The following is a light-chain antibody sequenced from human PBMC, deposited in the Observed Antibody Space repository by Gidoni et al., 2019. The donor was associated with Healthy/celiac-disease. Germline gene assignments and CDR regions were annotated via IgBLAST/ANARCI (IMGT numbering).Light chain of an antibody. J-gene: IGKJ3*01. CDR2: AAS. V-gene: IGKV1-39*01. CDR3: QQSYSTPIT. CDR1: QSISSY. Sequence: DIQFTQSPSSLSASVGDRVTITCRASQSISSYLNWYQQKPGKAPKLLIYAASSMQSGIPSRFSGSGSGTDFTLTISSLQPEDFAAYYCQQSYSTPITFGHGTKVDIK.